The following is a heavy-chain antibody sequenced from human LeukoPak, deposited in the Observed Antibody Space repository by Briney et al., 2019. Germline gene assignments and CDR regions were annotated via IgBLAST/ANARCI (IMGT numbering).Heavy chain of an antibody. D-gene: IGHD2-15*01. CDR1: GFTVSSNY. Sequence: GGSLRLSCAASGFTVSSNYTSWVRQAPGKGLEWVSVIYSGGSTYYADSVKGRFTISRHNSKNTLYLQMNSLRAEDTAVYYCARVGEYCSGGSCYSDYYYYGMDVWGQGTTVTVSS. CDR2: IYSGGST. CDR3: ARVGEYCSGGSCYSDYYYYGMDV. J-gene: IGHJ6*02. V-gene: IGHV3-53*04.